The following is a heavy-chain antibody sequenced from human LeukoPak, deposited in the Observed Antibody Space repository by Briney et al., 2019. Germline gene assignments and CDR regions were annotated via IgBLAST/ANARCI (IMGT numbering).Heavy chain of an antibody. V-gene: IGHV4-4*07. J-gene: IGHJ4*02. CDR2: IYTSGST. CDR1: GGSISSYY. D-gene: IGHD1-26*01. CDR3: ARENSGSYREFDY. Sequence: PSETLSLTCTVSGGSISSYYWSWIRQPAGKGLEWIGRIYTSGSTNYNASLKSRVSMSVDTSKNQFSLKLSSVTVADTAVFYCARENSGSYREFDYWGQGTLVTVSS.